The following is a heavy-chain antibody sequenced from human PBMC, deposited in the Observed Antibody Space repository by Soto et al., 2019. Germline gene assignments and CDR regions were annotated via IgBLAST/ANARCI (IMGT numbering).Heavy chain of an antibody. V-gene: IGHV4-30-4*01. CDR2: IYYSGST. CDR3: ASPPPKAACDL. Sequence: QGQLQESGPGVVRPSQTLSLTCTVSGASISSGDHYWIWIRQPPGKGLGWIGYIYYSGSTFYNLSLNRRVTMSIVMSKRQISLNLRSVTAAVTAVYYCASPPPKAACDLWGQGTMVIVSS. CDR1: GASISSGDHY. J-gene: IGHJ3*01.